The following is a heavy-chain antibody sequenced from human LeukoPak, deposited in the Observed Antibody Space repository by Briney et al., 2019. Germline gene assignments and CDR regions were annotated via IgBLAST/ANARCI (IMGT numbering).Heavy chain of an antibody. CDR1: GFTFSTFA. CDR2: ISDSGGIT. Sequence: GGSLRLSCAASGFTFSTFAMNWVRQGPGKGLEWVALISDSGGITYYADSLKGRFTISRDNSKNTLYLQMNSLRAEDTAVYYCAKDIVPNYGSTFDFWGQGTMVTVSS. J-gene: IGHJ3*01. D-gene: IGHD1-7*01. V-gene: IGHV3-23*01. CDR3: AKDIVPNYGSTFDF.